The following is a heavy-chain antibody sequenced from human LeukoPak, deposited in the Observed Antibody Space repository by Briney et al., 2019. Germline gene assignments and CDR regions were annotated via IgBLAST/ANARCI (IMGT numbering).Heavy chain of an antibody. CDR3: ATSTIAALFGY. CDR2: ISWNSGSI. J-gene: IGHJ4*02. Sequence: PGRSLRLSCAASGFTFDDYAMHWVRQAPGKGLEWVSGISWNSGSIGYADSVKGRFTISRDNAKNSLYLQMNSLRAGDTALYYCATSTIAALFGYWGQGTLVTVSS. V-gene: IGHV3-9*01. CDR1: GFTFDDYA. D-gene: IGHD6-13*01.